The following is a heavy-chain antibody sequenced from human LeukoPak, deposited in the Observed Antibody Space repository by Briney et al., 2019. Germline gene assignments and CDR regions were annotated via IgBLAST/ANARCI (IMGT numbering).Heavy chain of an antibody. V-gene: IGHV3-74*01. CDR2: ISSDGSRV. CDR1: GFTFSDYW. D-gene: IGHD1-26*01. Sequence: GGSLRLSCAASGFTFSDYWMHWVRQAPGEGLVWVSRISSDGSRVTYADSVKGRFTISRDNAKNLVYLEMNSLRAEDTAVYYCARVPGEMGATLAYLDYWGQGTLVFVSS. CDR3: ARVPGEMGATLAYLDY. J-gene: IGHJ4*02.